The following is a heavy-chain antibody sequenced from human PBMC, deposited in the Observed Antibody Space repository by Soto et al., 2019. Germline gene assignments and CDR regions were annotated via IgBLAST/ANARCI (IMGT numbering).Heavy chain of an antibody. CDR1: GYTFTSYG. J-gene: IGHJ4*02. CDR3: ARDRGTSKRQRPFDY. Sequence: ASVKVSCKASGYTFTSYGISWVRQAPGQGLEWMGWISAYNGNTNYAQKLQGRVTMTTDTSTSTAYMALRSLRSDDTAVYYCARDRGTSKRQRPFDYWGQGTLVTVSS. CDR2: ISAYNGNT. D-gene: IGHD6-25*01. V-gene: IGHV1-18*04.